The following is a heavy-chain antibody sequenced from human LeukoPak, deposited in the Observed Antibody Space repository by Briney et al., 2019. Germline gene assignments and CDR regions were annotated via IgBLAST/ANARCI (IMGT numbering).Heavy chain of an antibody. CDR3: ARGVLGLIPIDY. D-gene: IGHD2-8*02. CDR2: MYSDSNI. V-gene: IGHV3-53*01. J-gene: IGHJ4*02. Sequence: GGSLRLSCAASGFVVSNTYLAWVRQAPGEGLEWVSFMYSDSNIYYADSVKGRFTTSRDNSKNAFYLQMTSLRVEDTATYYCARGVLGLIPIDYWGQGTLVTVSS. CDR1: GFVVSNTY.